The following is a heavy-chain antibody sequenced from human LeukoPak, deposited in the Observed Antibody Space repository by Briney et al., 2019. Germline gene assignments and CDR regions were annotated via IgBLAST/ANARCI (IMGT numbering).Heavy chain of an antibody. Sequence: PGGSLRLSCAASGFTFTDYAMSWVRQAPGRGLEWVSTISVSGSSTYCADSVKGRFTISRDNSKNTLYLQMSSLRAEDTAVYYCGSSGYGSFDSWGQGTLVTVSS. CDR2: ISVSGSST. D-gene: IGHD3-22*01. J-gene: IGHJ4*02. V-gene: IGHV3-23*01. CDR1: GFTFTDYA. CDR3: GSSGYGSFDS.